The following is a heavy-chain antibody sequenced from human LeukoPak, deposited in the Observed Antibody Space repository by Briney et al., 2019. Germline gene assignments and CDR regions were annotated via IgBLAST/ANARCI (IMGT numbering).Heavy chain of an antibody. CDR2: MYYSGST. J-gene: IGHJ5*02. CDR1: GGSISCGDYY. V-gene: IGHV4-30-4*01. D-gene: IGHD3-22*01. CDR3: ARPYYYDSRIDP. Sequence: SQTLSLTCTVSGGSISCGDYYWSWIRQPPGKGLEWIAYMYYSGSTYYNPSLKSRVTMSADTSKNQLSLKLSSVTAADTAVYYCARPYYYDSRIDPWGQGILVTVSS.